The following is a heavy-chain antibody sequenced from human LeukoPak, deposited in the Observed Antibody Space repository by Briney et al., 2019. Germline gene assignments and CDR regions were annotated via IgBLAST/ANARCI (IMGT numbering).Heavy chain of an antibody. D-gene: IGHD3-22*01. V-gene: IGHV3-9*01. CDR2: LSWNSGSI. CDR3: AKAIRSYYYDSSRLDY. Sequence: SLRLSSAASGFTFDDYAMLWVRQAPAKGLASVSGLSWNSGSIGYADSVNGRFTISRANAKYSLYLHMNRLRAEDTALYYFAKAIRSYYYDSSRLDYWGHGTLVTVSS. CDR1: GFTFDDYA. J-gene: IGHJ4*01.